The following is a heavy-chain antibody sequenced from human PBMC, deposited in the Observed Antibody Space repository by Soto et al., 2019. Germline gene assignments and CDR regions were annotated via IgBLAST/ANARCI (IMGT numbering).Heavy chain of an antibody. CDR2: ISNDGSNK. CDR1: GFTFSNYG. J-gene: IGHJ4*02. Sequence: HPGGSLRLSCAASGFTFSNYGMHWVRQAPGKGLEWVTLISNDGSNKFYADSVKGRFTISRDNSKNTLYLQMTSLKTEDTAVYYCAKDGADTGTYNFDYWGQGSLVTVSS. V-gene: IGHV3-30*18. CDR3: AKDGADTGTYNFDY. D-gene: IGHD1-26*01.